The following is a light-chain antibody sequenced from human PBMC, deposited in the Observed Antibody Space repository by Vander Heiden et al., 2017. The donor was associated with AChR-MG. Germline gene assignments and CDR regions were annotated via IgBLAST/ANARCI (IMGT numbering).Light chain of an antibody. Sequence: DTVLTQSPGPLSLSPGERATLPCRASQSVSGLLSWYQQKPGQAPRLLIFDVSTRAAGIPARFSGSGSGTDFTLTISRLETEDAATYYCHQRAWWPRTFGHGTRV. V-gene: IGKV3-11*01. CDR3: HQRAWWPRT. J-gene: IGKJ1*01. CDR2: DVS. CDR1: QSVSGL.